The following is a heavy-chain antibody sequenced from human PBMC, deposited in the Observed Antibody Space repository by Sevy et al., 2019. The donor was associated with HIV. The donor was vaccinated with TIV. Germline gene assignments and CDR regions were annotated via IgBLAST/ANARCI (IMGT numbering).Heavy chain of an antibody. CDR2: ISGSGGYT. J-gene: IGHJ5*02. Sequence: GGSLRLSCAASGFTFSSYDMSWVRQAPGKGLEWVSAISGSGGYTYYADSVKGRFTISRDNSKNTLYLQMNSLRAEDTAVYHCARTVYRITAPGRDRYNWFDPWGQGTLVTVSS. CDR3: ARTVYRITAPGRDRYNWFDP. CDR1: GFTFSSYD. V-gene: IGHV3-23*01. D-gene: IGHD6-13*01.